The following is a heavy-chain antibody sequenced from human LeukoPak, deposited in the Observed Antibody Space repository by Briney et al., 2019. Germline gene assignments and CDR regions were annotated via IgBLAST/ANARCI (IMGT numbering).Heavy chain of an antibody. V-gene: IGHV3-30*18. D-gene: IGHD6-13*01. Sequence: PGGSLRLSCAASGHTYSNYGMHWVRQAPGKGLEWVAVISYDGSNTFYADSVKGRFTISRDNSNNTLFVEMNSLRATHQTVHYCAKGEQQLVRAGHYFYGMDVWGQGTTVTVSS. J-gene: IGHJ6*02. CDR1: GHTYSNYG. CDR2: ISYDGSNT. CDR3: AKGEQQLVRAGHYFYGMDV.